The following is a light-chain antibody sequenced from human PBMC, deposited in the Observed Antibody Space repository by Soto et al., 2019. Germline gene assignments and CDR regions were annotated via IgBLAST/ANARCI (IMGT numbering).Light chain of an antibody. CDR3: QKYSSVPV. Sequence: DIQMTQSPTSLSASVGDRVTITCRASQDIRNFVAWYQQKPGKATKLLIYAASTLQSGVPSRFSGSGSGTDFTLTINSLQPEDVAPYACQKYSSVPVFGPGTKVEIK. J-gene: IGKJ3*01. CDR2: AAS. CDR1: QDIRNF. V-gene: IGKV1-27*01.